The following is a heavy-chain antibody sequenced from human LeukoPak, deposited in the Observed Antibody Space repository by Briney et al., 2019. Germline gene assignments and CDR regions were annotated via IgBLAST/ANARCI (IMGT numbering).Heavy chain of an antibody. V-gene: IGHV4-39*01. J-gene: IGHJ3*02. Sequence: PSETRSLTCTVSGGSISSSSYYWGWIRQPPGKGLEWIGSIYYSGSTYYNPSLKSRVTISVDTSKNQFSLKLSSVTAADTAVYYCARTLYGDYVPDAFDIWGQGTMVTVSS. CDR3: ARTLYGDYVPDAFDI. D-gene: IGHD4-17*01. CDR2: IYYSGST. CDR1: GGSISSSSYY.